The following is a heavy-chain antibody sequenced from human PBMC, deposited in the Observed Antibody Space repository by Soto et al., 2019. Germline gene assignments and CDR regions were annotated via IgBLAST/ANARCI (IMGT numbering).Heavy chain of an antibody. J-gene: IGHJ4*02. CDR1: GGSISSYY. CDR3: ARVEGGYGLDY. V-gene: IGHV4-59*08. D-gene: IGHD5-18*01. CDR2: IYYSGST. Sequence: SETLSLTCTVSGGSISSYYWSWIRQPPGKGLEWIGYIYYSGSTNYNPSLKSRVTISVDTSKNQFSLKLSSVTAADTAVYYCARVEGGYGLDYWGQGTLVTVSS.